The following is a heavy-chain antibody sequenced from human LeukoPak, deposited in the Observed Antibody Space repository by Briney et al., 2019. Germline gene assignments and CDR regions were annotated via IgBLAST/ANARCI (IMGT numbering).Heavy chain of an antibody. J-gene: IGHJ4*02. Sequence: PSETLSLTCTVSGGSISSGFWSWIRQPPGKGLEWIGYNYYSGSTNYNPSLKSRVTISIDTSKSQFSLKLSSVTAADTAVYYCARQAFCSGSSCNPFDYWGQGTLVTVSS. V-gene: IGHV4-59*08. CDR2: NYYSGST. D-gene: IGHD2-15*01. CDR3: ARQAFCSGSSCNPFDY. CDR1: GGSISSGF.